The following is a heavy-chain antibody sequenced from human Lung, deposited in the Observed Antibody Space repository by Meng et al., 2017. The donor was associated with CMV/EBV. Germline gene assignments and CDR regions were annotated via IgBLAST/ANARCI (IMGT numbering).Heavy chain of an antibody. Sequence: XPLPGGSISSYYWSWTRQLPGKGLEWNGYIYYSGSTNYNPSLKSRVTISVDTSKNQFSLKLSSVTAADTAVYSCASAGYSYGYGYYGMDVWGQGXTVTVSS. CDR3: ASAGYSYGYGYYGMDV. CDR1: GGSISSYY. D-gene: IGHD5-18*01. J-gene: IGHJ6*02. CDR2: IYYSGST. V-gene: IGHV4-59*01.